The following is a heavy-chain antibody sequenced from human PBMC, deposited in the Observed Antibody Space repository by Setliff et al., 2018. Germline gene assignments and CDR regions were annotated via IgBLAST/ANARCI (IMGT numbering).Heavy chain of an antibody. CDR3: ARGPDLTAVGSEYFCGMDV. CDR2: MFISGST. D-gene: IGHD6-19*01. Sequence: SETLSLTCTVSGGSITESFWSWIRQPAGKGLEWIGRMFISGSTDYNPSLKSRVTMSVDTPNNEFYLKLSSVTAADTAVYFCARGPDLTAVGSEYFCGMDVWGQGATVTVSS. V-gene: IGHV4-4*07. CDR1: GGSITESF. J-gene: IGHJ6*02.